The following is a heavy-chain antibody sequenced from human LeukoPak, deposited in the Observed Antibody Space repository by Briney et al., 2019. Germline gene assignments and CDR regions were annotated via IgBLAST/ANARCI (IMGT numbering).Heavy chain of an antibody. D-gene: IGHD6-19*01. CDR1: GGSISNYY. CDR2: IYCSGST. Sequence: PSETLSLTCSVSGGSISNYYWSWIRQPPGKGLEWIGYIYCSGSTNYNPSLNSRVTISVDTSKNQFSLKLSSVTAADTAVYYCARGRLVDFDCWGQGTLVTVSS. J-gene: IGHJ4*02. V-gene: IGHV4-59*01. CDR3: ARGRLVDFDC.